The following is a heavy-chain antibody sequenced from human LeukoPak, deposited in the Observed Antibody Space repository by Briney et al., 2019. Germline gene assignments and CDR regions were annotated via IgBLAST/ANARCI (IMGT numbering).Heavy chain of an antibody. CDR2: IIPIFGTA. CDR1: GGTFSSYA. Sequence: ASVKVSCKASGGTFSSYAISWVRQAPGQGLEWMGGIIPIFGTANYAQKFQGRVTMTADTSTSTAYMELRSLRSDDTAVYYCARDFEEVVAGTKLGYWGQGTLVTVSS. D-gene: IGHD6-19*01. CDR3: ARDFEEVVAGTKLGY. V-gene: IGHV1-69*06. J-gene: IGHJ4*02.